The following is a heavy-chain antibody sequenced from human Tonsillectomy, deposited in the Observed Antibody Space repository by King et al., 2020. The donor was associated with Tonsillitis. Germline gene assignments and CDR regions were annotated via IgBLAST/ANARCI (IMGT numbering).Heavy chain of an antibody. CDR3: TMQGGASVYDGSCYGMDV. CDR2: IYYSGRT. V-gene: IGHV4-39*01. D-gene: IGHD5/OR15-5a*01. J-gene: IGHJ6*02. Sequence: LQLQESGPGLVKPSETLSLPCTVSGGSISSSSSYWGWIRQPPGKGLEWIGNIYYSGRTYYNPSLKSRVTISVDPSKNQFSLQLSSVPAADTSVYYCTMQGGASVYDGSCYGMDVWGQGTTVTVSS. CDR1: GGSISSSSSY.